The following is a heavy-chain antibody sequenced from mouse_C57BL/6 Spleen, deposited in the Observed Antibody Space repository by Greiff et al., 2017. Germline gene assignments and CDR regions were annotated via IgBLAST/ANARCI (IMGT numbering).Heavy chain of an antibody. CDR3: ARDQNYEYDAGYFDV. J-gene: IGHJ1*03. Sequence: EVKLMESGPGLVKPSQSLSLTCSVTGYSITSGYYWNWIRQFPGNKLEWMGYISYDGSNNYNPSLKNRISITRDTSKNQFFLKLNSVTTEDTATYYCARDQNYEYDAGYFDVWGTGTTVTVSS. CDR1: GYSITSGYY. V-gene: IGHV3-6*01. D-gene: IGHD2-4*01. CDR2: ISYDGSN.